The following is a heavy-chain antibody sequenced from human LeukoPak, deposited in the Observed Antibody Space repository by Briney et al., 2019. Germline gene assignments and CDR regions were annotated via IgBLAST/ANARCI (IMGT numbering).Heavy chain of an antibody. CDR3: ARGPSPYYGSGSYFGMDV. J-gene: IGHJ6*04. CDR1: GGSISSGGYS. Sequence: SETLSLTCAVSGGSISSGGYSWSWIRQPPGKGLEWIGYIYHSGSTYYNPSLKSRVTISVDRSKNQFSLELSSVTAADTAVYYCARGPSPYYGSGSYFGMDVWGKGTTVTVSS. CDR2: IYHSGST. D-gene: IGHD3-10*01. V-gene: IGHV4-30-2*01.